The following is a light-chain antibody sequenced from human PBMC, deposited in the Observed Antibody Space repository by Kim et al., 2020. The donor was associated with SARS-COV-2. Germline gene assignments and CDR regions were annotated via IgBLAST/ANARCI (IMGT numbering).Light chain of an antibody. V-gene: IGKV3-20*01. CDR2: SAS. Sequence: PGESAALSCMASPVLASTYLAWYQQKPGQPPRRLIYSASNRAAGIPERFSGGGSGTDFTLTISRLEPEDFAVYSCQQYGSSALTCGGGTKVDIK. CDR1: PVLASTY. CDR3: QQYGSSALT. J-gene: IGKJ4*01.